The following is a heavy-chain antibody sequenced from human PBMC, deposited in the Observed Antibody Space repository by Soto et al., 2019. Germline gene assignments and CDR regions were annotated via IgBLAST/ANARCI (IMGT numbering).Heavy chain of an antibody. CDR3: ARDHGPRGAFDF. J-gene: IGHJ3*01. V-gene: IGHV4-31*03. D-gene: IGHD3-10*01. CDR1: GGSISSRGFY. Sequence: QVQLQESGPGLVKPSQTLSLTCTVSGGSISSRGFYWDWIRQHPGEGLEWIGYISYSGTTNYNPSLKSRVTISVDTSYHQLSLKMSSVTAADTAVYYCARDHGPRGAFDFWGQGTMVTVSS. CDR2: ISYSGTT.